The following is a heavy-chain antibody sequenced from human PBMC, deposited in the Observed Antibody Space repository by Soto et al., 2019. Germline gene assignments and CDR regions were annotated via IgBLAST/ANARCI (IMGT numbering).Heavy chain of an antibody. J-gene: IGHJ4*02. V-gene: IGHV4-39*01. Sequence: SETLSLTCTVSGGSISSSSYYWGWIRQPPGKGLEWIGSIYYSGSTYYNPSLKSRVTISVDTSKNQFSLKLSSVTAADTAVYYCASPYYYGSGEGGYWGQGTLVTVSS. CDR1: GGSISSSSYY. CDR3: ASPYYYGSGEGGY. D-gene: IGHD3-10*01. CDR2: IYYSGST.